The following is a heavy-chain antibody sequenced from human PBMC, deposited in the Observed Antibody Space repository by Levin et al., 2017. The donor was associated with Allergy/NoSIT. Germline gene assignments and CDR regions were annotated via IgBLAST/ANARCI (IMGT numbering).Heavy chain of an antibody. V-gene: IGHV3-11*01. Sequence: SCAASGFTFSAYYMSWIRQAPGKGLEWVSYISSSGSTIYYADSVKGRFTISRDNAKNSLYLQMNSLGAEDTAIYYCARDKDDDDSGTTFDYWGQGTLVTVSS. J-gene: IGHJ4*02. CDR1: GFTFSAYY. CDR3: ARDKDDDDSGTTFDY. CDR2: ISSSGSTI. D-gene: IGHD3-10*01.